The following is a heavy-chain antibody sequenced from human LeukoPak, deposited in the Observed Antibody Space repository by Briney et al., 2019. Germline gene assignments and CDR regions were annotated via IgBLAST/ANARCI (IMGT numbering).Heavy chain of an antibody. CDR3: ARQRYSDY. CDR1: GFTFSRYW. Sequence: GGSLKLSCAASGFTFSRYWMTWVRQAPGKGLEWVANIKEDGSENSYVESVKGRFTISRDNAKNSLYLQLNSLRAEDTAVYFCARQRYSDYWGQGTLVTVSS. J-gene: IGHJ4*02. V-gene: IGHV3-7*01. D-gene: IGHD1-1*01. CDR2: IKEDGSEN.